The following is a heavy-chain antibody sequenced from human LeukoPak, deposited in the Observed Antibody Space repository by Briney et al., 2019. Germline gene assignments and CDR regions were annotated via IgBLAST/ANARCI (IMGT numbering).Heavy chain of an antibody. CDR3: ARERRYCSGGSCYLTYYYYYYMDV. CDR1: GDSISSGDYY. Sequence: PSQTLSLTCTVSGDSISSGDYYWSWIRQPAGKGLEWIGRIYTSGSTNYNPSLKSRVTMSVDTSKNQFSLKLSSVTAADTAVYYCARERRYCSGGSCYLTYYYYYYMDVWGKGTTVTISS. V-gene: IGHV4-61*02. CDR2: IYTSGST. J-gene: IGHJ6*03. D-gene: IGHD2-15*01.